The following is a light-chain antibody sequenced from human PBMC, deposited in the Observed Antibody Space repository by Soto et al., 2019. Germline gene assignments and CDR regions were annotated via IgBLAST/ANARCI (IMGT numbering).Light chain of an antibody. J-gene: IGLJ2*01. CDR2: SNN. Sequence: QSVLTQPPSASGTPGQRVTISCSGGSSNIKTNGVSWYQQVPGAAPKLLIYSNNQRPSGAPDRFTGSKSGTSASLAIAGLQSEDEATYHRATWDDSLNGLIFGGGTKLTVL. CDR3: ATWDDSLNGLI. CDR1: SSNIKTNG. V-gene: IGLV1-44*01.